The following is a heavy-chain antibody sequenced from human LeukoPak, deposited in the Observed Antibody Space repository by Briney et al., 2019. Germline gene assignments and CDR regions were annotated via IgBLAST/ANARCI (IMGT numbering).Heavy chain of an antibody. CDR1: GGSFSGYY. V-gene: IGHV4-34*01. Sequence: SETLSLTCAVYGGSFSGYYWSWIRQPPGKGLEWIGEINHSGSTNYNPSLKSRVTISVDTSKNLFSLKLSSVTAADTAVYYCARATYGYYYYYMDVWGKGTTVTVSS. J-gene: IGHJ6*03. D-gene: IGHD3-10*01. CDR3: ARATYGYYYYYMDV. CDR2: INHSGST.